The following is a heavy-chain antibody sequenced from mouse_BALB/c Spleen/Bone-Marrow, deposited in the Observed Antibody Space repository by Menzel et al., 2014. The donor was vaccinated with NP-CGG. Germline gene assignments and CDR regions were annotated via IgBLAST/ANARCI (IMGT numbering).Heavy chain of an antibody. V-gene: IGHV14-3*02. CDR2: VDPANGNT. J-gene: IGHJ3*01. D-gene: IGHD2-4*01. Sequence: EVQLQQPGAGLVKPGASVKLSCTASGFSIKDTYMHWVKQRPEQGLEWIGRVDPANGNTKYDPKFQSEATITADTSSNTAYLQLSSLTSEDTAVYYCAVYDYEGFAYWGQGTLVTVSA. CDR1: GFSIKDTY. CDR3: AVYDYEGFAY.